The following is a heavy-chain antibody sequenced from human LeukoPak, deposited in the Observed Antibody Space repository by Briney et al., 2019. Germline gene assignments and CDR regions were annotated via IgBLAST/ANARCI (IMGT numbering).Heavy chain of an antibody. D-gene: IGHD3-3*01. Sequence: PGGSLRLSCAASGFTFSSYSMNWVRQAPGKGLEWVSSISSSSSYIYYADSVKGRFTISRDNAKNSLYLQMNSLRAEDTAVYYCASPPEEWLLSSHYYYGMDVWGQGTTVTVSS. CDR3: ASPPEEWLLSSHYYYGMDV. CDR2: ISSSSSYI. J-gene: IGHJ6*02. CDR1: GFTFSSYS. V-gene: IGHV3-21*01.